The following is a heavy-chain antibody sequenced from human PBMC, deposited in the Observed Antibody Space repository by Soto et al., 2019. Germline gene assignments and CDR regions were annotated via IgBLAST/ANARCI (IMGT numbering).Heavy chain of an antibody. J-gene: IGHJ4*02. CDR3: ARRGDSSGYMDY. Sequence: PGESLKISCKGSEYSFTKYWIAWVRQMPGKSLEWMGIIYPGDSDTRYSPSFQGQVTISADKSINTAYLQWSSLKASDTAMYYCARRGDSSGYMDYWGQGILVTVSS. CDR2: IYPGDSDT. V-gene: IGHV5-51*01. CDR1: EYSFTKYW. D-gene: IGHD3-22*01.